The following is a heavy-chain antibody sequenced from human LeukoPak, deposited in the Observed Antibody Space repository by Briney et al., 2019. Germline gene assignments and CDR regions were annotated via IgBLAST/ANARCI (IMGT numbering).Heavy chain of an antibody. V-gene: IGHV4-34*01. Sequence: PSETLSLTCAVYGGSFSGYYWSWIRQPPGKGLEWIGEINHSGSTNYNPSLKSRVTISVDTSKNQFSLKLSSVTAADTAVYYCARVGSSSHYYYYYYMDVWGKGTTVTVSS. D-gene: IGHD6-6*01. J-gene: IGHJ6*03. CDR1: GGSFSGYY. CDR2: INHSGST. CDR3: ARVGSSSHYYYYYYMDV.